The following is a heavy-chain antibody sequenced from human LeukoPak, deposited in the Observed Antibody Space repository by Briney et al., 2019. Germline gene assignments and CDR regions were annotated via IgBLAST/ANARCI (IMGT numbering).Heavy chain of an antibody. CDR2: MNPNSGNT. Sequence: ASVTVSCTASGYTFTSYDINWVRQATGQGLEWMGWMNPNSGNTGYAQKFQGRVTMTRNTSISTAYMELSSLRSEDTAVYYCARGRYDFWSGYYIPSYTYYGMDVWGQGTTVTVSS. D-gene: IGHD3-3*01. J-gene: IGHJ6*02. CDR3: ARGRYDFWSGYYIPSYTYYGMDV. V-gene: IGHV1-8*01. CDR1: GYTFTSYD.